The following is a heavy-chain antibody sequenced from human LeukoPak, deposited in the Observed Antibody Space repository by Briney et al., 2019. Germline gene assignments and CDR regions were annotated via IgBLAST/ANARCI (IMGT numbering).Heavy chain of an antibody. CDR3: ARDRVVVPAAHLYY. D-gene: IGHD2-2*01. CDR1: GYTFTRYY. CDR2: INPDSGGT. J-gene: IGHJ4*02. Sequence: GASVKVSFKASGYTFTRYYMHWVRQAPGQGLDWMGWINPDSGGTNYAQKFQGRVTMTGDTSISTAYMELSRLRSDDTAVYYCARDRVVVPAAHLYYGDRGTLVIFS. V-gene: IGHV1-2*02.